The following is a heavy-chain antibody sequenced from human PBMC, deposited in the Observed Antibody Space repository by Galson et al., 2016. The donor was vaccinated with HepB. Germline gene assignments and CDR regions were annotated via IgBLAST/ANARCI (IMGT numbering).Heavy chain of an antibody. D-gene: IGHD1-26*01. Sequence: SVKVSCKASGYTFTSDYLHWVRQAPGQGLERMGIINPNSSTTRYAQRLQGRVTMTRDTSTSTVYMELSSLTSDDTAVYYCARGLYRYGNDYWGQGTLVTVSS. CDR1: GYTFTSDY. CDR3: ARGLYRYGNDY. CDR2: INPNSSTT. J-gene: IGHJ4*02. V-gene: IGHV1-46*04.